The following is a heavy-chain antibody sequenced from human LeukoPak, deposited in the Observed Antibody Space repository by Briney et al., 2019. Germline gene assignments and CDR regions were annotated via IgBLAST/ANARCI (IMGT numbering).Heavy chain of an antibody. D-gene: IGHD3-10*01. V-gene: IGHV3-7*01. Sequence: GGSLRLSCTTSGFTFGDYAMTWVRQAPGKGLEWVANIKKDGSEKYYVDSVKGRFTISRDNAKNSLYLQMNSLRAEDTAVYYCASQLWFGEFYDAFDIWGQGTMVTVSS. CDR2: IKKDGSEK. CDR1: GFTFGDYA. J-gene: IGHJ3*02. CDR3: ASQLWFGEFYDAFDI.